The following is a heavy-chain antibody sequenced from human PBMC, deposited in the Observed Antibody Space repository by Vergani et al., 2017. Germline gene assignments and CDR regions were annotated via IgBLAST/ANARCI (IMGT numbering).Heavy chain of an antibody. J-gene: IGHJ5*02. CDR2: IIPIFGTA. D-gene: IGHD3-9*01. V-gene: IGHV1-69*13. CDR1: GYTFTDHY. CDR3: ASVDFDWSIPPP. Sequence: VQLVQSGAEVKKPGATMKISCKVSGYTFTDHYMHWVKQAPGKGLEWMGGIIPIFGTANYAQKFQGRVTITADESTSTAYMELSSLRSEDTAVYYCASVDFDWSIPPPWGQGTLVTVSS.